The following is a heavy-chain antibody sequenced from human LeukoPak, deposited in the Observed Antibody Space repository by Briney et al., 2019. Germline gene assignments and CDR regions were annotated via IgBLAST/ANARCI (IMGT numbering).Heavy chain of an antibody. D-gene: IGHD6-13*01. J-gene: IGHJ3*02. V-gene: IGHV1-18*01. Sequence: ASVKVSCKASGYTFTSYGISWVRQAPGQGLEWMGWISAYNGNTNYAQKLQGRVTMTTDTSTSTAYMELRSLRSDDTAVYYCATPRGYYSTLDAFDIWGQGTMVTVSS. CDR1: GYTFTSYG. CDR2: ISAYNGNT. CDR3: ATPRGYYSTLDAFDI.